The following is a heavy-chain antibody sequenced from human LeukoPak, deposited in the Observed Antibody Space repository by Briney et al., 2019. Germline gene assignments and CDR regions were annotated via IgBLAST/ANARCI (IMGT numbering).Heavy chain of an antibody. V-gene: IGHV1-69*13. Sequence: VKVSCKASGGTFSSYAISWVRQAPGQGLEWMGGIIPIFGTANYAQKFQGRVTITADESTSTAYMELSSLRSEDTAVYYCASARSYNLPFDYWGQGTLVTVSS. CDR1: GGTFSSYA. CDR2: IIPIFGTA. CDR3: ASARSYNLPFDY. J-gene: IGHJ4*02. D-gene: IGHD1-26*01.